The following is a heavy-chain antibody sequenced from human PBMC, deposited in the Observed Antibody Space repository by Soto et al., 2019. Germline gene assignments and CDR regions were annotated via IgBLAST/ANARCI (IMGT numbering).Heavy chain of an antibody. Sequence: ASVKVSCKASGYTFTSYYMHWVRQAPGQGLEWMGIINPSGGSTSYAQKFQGRVTMTRDTSTSTVYMELSSLRSEDTAGYYCARVVMVPPYYYGMDVWGQGTTVTVSS. J-gene: IGHJ6*02. D-gene: IGHD2-8*01. CDR2: INPSGGST. V-gene: IGHV1-46*01. CDR1: GYTFTSYY. CDR3: ARVVMVPPYYYGMDV.